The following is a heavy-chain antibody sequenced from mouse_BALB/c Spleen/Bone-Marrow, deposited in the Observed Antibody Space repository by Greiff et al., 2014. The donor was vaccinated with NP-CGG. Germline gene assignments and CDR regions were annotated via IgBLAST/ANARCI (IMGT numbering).Heavy chain of an antibody. CDR1: GFNIKDTY. CDR3: AAYYYVSSYGFAY. J-gene: IGHJ3*01. CDR2: IDPASGIT. D-gene: IGHD1-1*01. Sequence: EVQLQESGAELVKPGASVKLSCTASGFNIKDTYMHWVKQRPEQGLEWIGRIDPASGITKFDPKFQGKATIASDTSSNTAYLQLSSLTSEDTAVYYCAAYYYVSSYGFAYWGQGTLVTVSA. V-gene: IGHV14-3*02.